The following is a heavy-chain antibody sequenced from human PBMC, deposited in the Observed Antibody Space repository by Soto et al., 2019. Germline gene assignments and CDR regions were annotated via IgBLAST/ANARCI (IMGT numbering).Heavy chain of an antibody. Sequence: EVQLVESGGGLVKPGGSLRLSCTASGLTLTDAWMKWVRQAPGKGLEGVGRLKSKTNGGTADYAAPVRGRFTILRDDSKNMLYLQMNSLKTEDTAVYYCAYYRDSRAVHFDSWGQGTLVTVSS. CDR2: LKSKTNGGTA. D-gene: IGHD3-22*01. V-gene: IGHV3-15*07. J-gene: IGHJ4*02. CDR1: GLTLTDAW. CDR3: AYYRDSRAVHFDS.